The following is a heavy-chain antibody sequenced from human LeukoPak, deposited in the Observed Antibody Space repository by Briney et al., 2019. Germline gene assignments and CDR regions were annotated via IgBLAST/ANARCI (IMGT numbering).Heavy chain of an antibody. CDR3: ARDRSSYYYYYMDV. CDR1: GGSFSGYY. V-gene: IGHV4-34*01. CDR2: INHSGST. D-gene: IGHD3-16*02. Sequence: SETLSLTCAVYGGSFSGYYWSWIRQPPGKGLEWIGEINHSGSTNYNPSLKSRVTISVDTSKNQFSLKLSSVTAEDTAVYYCARDRSSYYYYYMDVWGNGTTVTVSS. J-gene: IGHJ6*03.